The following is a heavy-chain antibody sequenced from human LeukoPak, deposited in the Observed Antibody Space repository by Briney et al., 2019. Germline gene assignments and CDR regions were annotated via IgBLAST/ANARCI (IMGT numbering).Heavy chain of an antibody. Sequence: GSLRLSCAASGFTFSSYSMNWVRQAPGKGLEWVSSISSSSSYIYYADSVKGRFTISRDNAKNSLYLQMNSLRAEDTAVYYCARDRVNGDYYFDYWGQGTLVTVSS. CDR1: GFTFSSYS. V-gene: IGHV3-21*01. J-gene: IGHJ4*02. D-gene: IGHD4-17*01. CDR3: ARDRVNGDYYFDY. CDR2: ISSSSSYI.